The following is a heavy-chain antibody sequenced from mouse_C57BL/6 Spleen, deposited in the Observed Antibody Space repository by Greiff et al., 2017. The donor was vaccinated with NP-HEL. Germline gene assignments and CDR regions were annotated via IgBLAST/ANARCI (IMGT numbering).Heavy chain of an antibody. Sequence: EVQLQQSGPELVKPGASVKIPCKASGYTFTDYNMDWVKQSHGKSLEWIGDINPNNGGTIYNQKFKGKATLTVDKSSSTAYMELRSLTSEDTAVYYCARDPFSYWYFDVWCTGTTVTVSS. CDR3: ARDPFSYWYFDV. J-gene: IGHJ1*03. V-gene: IGHV1-18*01. CDR1: GYTFTDYN. CDR2: INPNNGGT.